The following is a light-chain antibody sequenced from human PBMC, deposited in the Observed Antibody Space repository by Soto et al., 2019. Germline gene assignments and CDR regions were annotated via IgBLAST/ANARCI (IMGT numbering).Light chain of an antibody. CDR3: QQHSNWPLT. CDR2: DAS. J-gene: IGKJ4*01. Sequence: EIVLIQSPATLSLSPGERATLSCRASQSVSSSLAWYQQDPGQAPRLLIFDASNRATGIPVRFSGSGSGTDFTLTISSLEPEDFTVYDCQQHSNWPLTFGGGTRVEIK. V-gene: IGKV3-11*01. CDR1: QSVSSS.